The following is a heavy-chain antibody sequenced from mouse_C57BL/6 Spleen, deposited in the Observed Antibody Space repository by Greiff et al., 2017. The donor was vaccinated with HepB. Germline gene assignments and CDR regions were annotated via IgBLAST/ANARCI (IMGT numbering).Heavy chain of an antibody. CDR2: ISDGGSYT. D-gene: IGHD2-10*02. J-gene: IGHJ3*01. CDR3: ARDGYGKGAY. Sequence: DVQLVESGGGLVKPGGSLKLSCAASGFTFSSYAMSWVRQTPEKRLEWVATISDGGSYTYYPDNVKGRFTISRDNAKNNLYLQMSHLKSEDTAMYYCARDGYGKGAYWGQRTLVTVAA. CDR1: GFTFSSYA. V-gene: IGHV5-4*01.